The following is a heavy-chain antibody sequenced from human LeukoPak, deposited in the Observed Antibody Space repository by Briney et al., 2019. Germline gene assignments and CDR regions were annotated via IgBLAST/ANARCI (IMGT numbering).Heavy chain of an antibody. Sequence: GGSLRRSCAASGFTFSSYSMNWVRQAPGKGLEWVSYISSSGSTIYYADSVKGRFTISRDNAKNSLYLQMNSLRAEDTAVYYCAREGSLAARGDYWGQGTLVTVSS. CDR1: GFTFSSYS. D-gene: IGHD6-6*01. J-gene: IGHJ4*02. CDR3: AREGSLAARGDY. V-gene: IGHV3-48*01. CDR2: ISSSGSTI.